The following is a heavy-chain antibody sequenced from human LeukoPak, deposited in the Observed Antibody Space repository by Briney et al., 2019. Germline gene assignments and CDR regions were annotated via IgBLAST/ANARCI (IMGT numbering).Heavy chain of an antibody. Sequence: PSETLSLTCTVSGGSISSYYWSWIRQPPGKGLEWIGYIYYSGSTNYNPSLKSRVIISVDTSKNQFSLKLSSVTAADTAVYYCARDPIWPKGLFDYWGQGTLVTVSS. CDR2: IYYSGST. D-gene: IGHD2-2*02. CDR1: GGSISSYY. J-gene: IGHJ4*02. CDR3: ARDPIWPKGLFDY. V-gene: IGHV4-59*12.